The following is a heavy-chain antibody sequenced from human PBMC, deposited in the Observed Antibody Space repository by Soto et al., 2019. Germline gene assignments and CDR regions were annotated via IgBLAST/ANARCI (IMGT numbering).Heavy chain of an antibody. V-gene: IGHV4-59*08. J-gene: IGHJ4*02. D-gene: IGHD2-21*02. Sequence: SETLSLTCTVSGGSISSYYWSWIRQPPGKGLEWIGYIYYSGSTNYNPSLKSRVTISVDTSKNQFSLKLSSVTAADTAVYYCARQANGDYYFDYWGQGTLVTGSS. CDR2: IYYSGST. CDR3: ARQANGDYYFDY. CDR1: GGSISSYY.